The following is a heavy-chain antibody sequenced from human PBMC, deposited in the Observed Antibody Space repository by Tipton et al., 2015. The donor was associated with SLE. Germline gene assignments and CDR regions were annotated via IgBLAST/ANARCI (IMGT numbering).Heavy chain of an antibody. CDR3: ARGVVTGITDY. D-gene: IGHD2-21*02. V-gene: IGHV4-59*11. J-gene: IGHJ4*02. CDR2: IYYSGNT. CDR1: GGSFSSHY. Sequence: TLSLTCAVSGGSFSSHYWNWIRQPPGKGLEWIGYIYYSGNTTYNPPPKSRVTITVDTSKNQFPLKLSSVIAADTAVYYCARGVVTGITDYWGQGALVTVPS.